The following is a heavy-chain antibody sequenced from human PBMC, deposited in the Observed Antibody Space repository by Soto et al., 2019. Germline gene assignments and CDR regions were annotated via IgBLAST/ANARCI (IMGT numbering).Heavy chain of an antibody. CDR1: GFTFSSYG. CDR2: IWYDGSNK. V-gene: IGHV3-33*01. J-gene: IGHJ4*02. Sequence: GVSLRLSCAASGFTFSSYGMHWVRQAPGKGLEWVAVIWYDGSNKYYADSVKGRFTISRDNSKNTLYLQMNSLRAEDTAVYYCASDSYGSGSYFFDYWGQGTLVNVSS. CDR3: ASDSYGSGSYFFDY. D-gene: IGHD3-10*01.